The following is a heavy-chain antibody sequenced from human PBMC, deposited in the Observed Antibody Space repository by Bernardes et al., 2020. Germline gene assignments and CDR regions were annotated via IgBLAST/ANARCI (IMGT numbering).Heavy chain of an antibody. D-gene: IGHD6-13*01. J-gene: IGHJ4*02. Sequence: GGSLRLSCAASGFTFSSYAMSWVRQAPGKGLEWVSAISSSGGNTYYADSVKGRFTISRDNSKNTLYLQVNSLRAEDTAVYYCAKGPSSSWSQRPDSWGQGTLVTVSS. CDR1: GFTFSSYA. CDR2: ISSSGGNT. CDR3: AKGPSSSWSQRPDS. V-gene: IGHV3-23*01.